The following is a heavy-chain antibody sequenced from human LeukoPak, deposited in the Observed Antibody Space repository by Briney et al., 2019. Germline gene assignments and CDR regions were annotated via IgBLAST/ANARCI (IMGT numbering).Heavy chain of an antibody. CDR2: IYYSGST. Sequence: SETLSLTCTVSGGSISSYYWSWIRQPPGKGLEWIGYIYYSGSTNYNPSLKSRVTISVDMSKNQFSLKLISVTAADTAVYYCARRARELSFDYWGQGTLVTVSS. J-gene: IGHJ4*02. CDR1: GGSISSYY. V-gene: IGHV4-59*08. D-gene: IGHD1-26*01. CDR3: ARRARELSFDY.